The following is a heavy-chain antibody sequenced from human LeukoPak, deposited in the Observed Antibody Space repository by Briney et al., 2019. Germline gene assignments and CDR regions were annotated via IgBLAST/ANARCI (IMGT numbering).Heavy chain of an antibody. Sequence: GGSLRLSCVTSGFTFSRFGMTWVRQPPGKGLEWVASFDGNADGTYYADSVKGRCTISRDNSKNTLYLQMNSLRVEDTAIYYCAKPRIIGLGWAQFDYWGQGSLVTVSS. J-gene: IGHJ4*02. CDR3: AKPRIIGLGWAQFDY. CDR2: FDGNADGT. V-gene: IGHV3-23*01. D-gene: IGHD2-15*01. CDR1: GFTFSRFG.